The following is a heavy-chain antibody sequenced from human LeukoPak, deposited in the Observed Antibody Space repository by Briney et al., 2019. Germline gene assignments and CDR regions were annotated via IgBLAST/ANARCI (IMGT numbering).Heavy chain of an antibody. Sequence: GASVKVSCKASGYTFTSYGINWVRQAPGQGLEWMGWISAYNGNTNYAQKLQGRVTMTTDTSTSTAYMELRSLRSDDTAVYYCARDYYYDSSGLISDYWGQGTLVTVSS. J-gene: IGHJ4*02. CDR3: ARDYYYDSSGLISDY. D-gene: IGHD3-22*01. CDR1: GYTFTSYG. V-gene: IGHV1-18*01. CDR2: ISAYNGNT.